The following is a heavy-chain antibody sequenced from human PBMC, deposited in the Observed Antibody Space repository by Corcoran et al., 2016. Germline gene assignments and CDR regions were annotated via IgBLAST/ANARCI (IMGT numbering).Heavy chain of an antibody. CDR3: AGGGGSYWTTPLN. CDR1: GGTFSSYA. CDR2: IIPIFGTA. J-gene: IGHJ4*02. D-gene: IGHD1-26*01. Sequence: QVQLVQSGAEVKKPGSSVKVSCKASGGTFSSYAIGWVRQAPGQGLEWMGGIIPIFGTANYAQKFQGRVTINASKSTSTAYMELSSLRSADTAVYYCAGGGGSYWTTPLNWGQVTLVTVSS. V-gene: IGHV1-69*06.